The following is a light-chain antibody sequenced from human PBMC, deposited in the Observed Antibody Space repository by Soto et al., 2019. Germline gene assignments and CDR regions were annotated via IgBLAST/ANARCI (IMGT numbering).Light chain of an antibody. Sequence: DIGMTQSPATLSVSPGDRATLSCRASQSVSSNLAWYQQKPGQAPRLLIYGASTRATGIPARFSGSGSGTEFTLTISSLQSDDFAAYYCQQYNNWPHTFGGGTKVDIK. V-gene: IGKV3-15*01. J-gene: IGKJ4*01. CDR3: QQYNNWPHT. CDR2: GAS. CDR1: QSVSSN.